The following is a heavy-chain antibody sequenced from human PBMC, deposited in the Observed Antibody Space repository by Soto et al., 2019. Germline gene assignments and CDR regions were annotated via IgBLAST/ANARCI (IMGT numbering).Heavy chain of an antibody. V-gene: IGHV4-4*07. CDR3: VRDGSKTLRDCFDP. D-gene: IGHD4-17*01. Sequence: PSETLSLTCSVSSGSMSKFYWSWIRKTAGKGLEWMGRVYATGTSDYNPSLRSRIAMSVDISKKTFSLRLRSVTAADTGVYYCVRDGSKTLRDCFDPWGQGTLVTVSS. CDR2: VYATGTS. J-gene: IGHJ5*02. CDR1: SGSMSKFY.